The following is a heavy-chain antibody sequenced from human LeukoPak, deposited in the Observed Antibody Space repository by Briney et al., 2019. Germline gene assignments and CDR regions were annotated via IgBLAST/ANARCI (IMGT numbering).Heavy chain of an antibody. D-gene: IGHD4-17*01. V-gene: IGHV4-38-2*01. CDR2: IYHSGST. CDR3: ARRDTKYGDYVRYFDY. CDR1: GYSISSGYY. J-gene: IGHJ4*02. Sequence: SETLSLTCAVSGYSISSGYYWGWIRQPPGEGLEWIGSIYHSGSTYYNPSLKSRVTISVDTSKNQFSLKLSSVTAADTAVYYCARRDTKYGDYVRYFDYWGQGTLVTVSS.